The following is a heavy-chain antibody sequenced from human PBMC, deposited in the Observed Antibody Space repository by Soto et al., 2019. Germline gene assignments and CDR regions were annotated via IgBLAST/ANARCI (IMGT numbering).Heavy chain of an antibody. Sequence: PGGSLRLSCSASGFTFSSYAMHWVRQAPGKGLEYVSAISSNGGSTYYADSVKGRFTISRDNSKNTLYLQMSSLRAEDTAVYYCEKKLVYCSGGSCYPPLAALDFWGQGTMVTVSS. CDR3: EKKLVYCSGGSCYPPLAALDF. CDR2: ISSNGGST. V-gene: IGHV3-64D*06. CDR1: GFTFSSYA. J-gene: IGHJ3*01. D-gene: IGHD2-15*01.